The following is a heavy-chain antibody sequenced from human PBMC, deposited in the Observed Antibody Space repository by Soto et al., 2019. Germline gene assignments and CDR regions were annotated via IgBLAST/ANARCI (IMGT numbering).Heavy chain of an antibody. CDR1: GYRFSDYW. V-gene: IGHV5-51*03. J-gene: IGHJ4*02. CDR3: ARGEEFDS. CDR2: IFPGDRDT. Sequence: EVQLVQSGPEVKKAGDSLTISCRGFGYRFSDYWIGWVRQMPGKDLEWMGIIFPGDRDTAYSPSFQGRITISVDKSIDTAYLQWKTLKASDSANYFCARGEEFDSWGQGTLVTVSS. D-gene: IGHD3-16*01.